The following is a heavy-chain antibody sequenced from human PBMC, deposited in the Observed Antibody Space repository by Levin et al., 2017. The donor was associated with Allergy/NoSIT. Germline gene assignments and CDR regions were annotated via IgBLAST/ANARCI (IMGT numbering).Heavy chain of an antibody. V-gene: IGHV4-59*01. CDR1: AGSITDYY. J-gene: IGHJ4*02. Sequence: SQTLSLTCPVSAGSITDYYWSWIRQPPGKGLEWNGYIYHSRTSNYTPSLRSRATIAVDPAKNQLSLKVTSVTAADTAVYYCARALDCSTTSCPMAYDSWGQGTLVTVSS. CDR3: ARALDCSTTSCPMAYDS. D-gene: IGHD2-2*01. CDR2: IYHSRTS.